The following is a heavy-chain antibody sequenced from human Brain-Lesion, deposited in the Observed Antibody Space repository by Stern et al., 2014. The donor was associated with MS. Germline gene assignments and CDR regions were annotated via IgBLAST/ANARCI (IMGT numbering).Heavy chain of an antibody. D-gene: IGHD2-2*01. Sequence: VQLVESGPGLVKPSQTLSPSCTVSGGSISSGGYYWSWIRQPAGKGLEWIGRIFNSGSTSYNPSLKSRVTISIDTSKNQFSLRLNSMTAADTAVYYCARGRVVPGFQYYATDVWGQGTTVIVSS. V-gene: IGHV4-61*02. CDR2: IFNSGST. J-gene: IGHJ6*02. CDR3: ARGRVVPGFQYYATDV. CDR1: GGSISSGGYY.